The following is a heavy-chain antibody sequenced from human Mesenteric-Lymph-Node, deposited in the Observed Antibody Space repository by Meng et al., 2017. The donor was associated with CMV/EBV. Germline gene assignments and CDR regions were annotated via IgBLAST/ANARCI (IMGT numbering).Heavy chain of an antibody. D-gene: IGHD3-9*01. J-gene: IGHJ4*02. V-gene: IGHV3-11*06. CDR1: GFTFSDYY. Sequence: QVQLVESGGGLVKPGGSXRRSCAASGFTFSDYYMSWIRQAPGKGLDWVSYISSSSSYTNYADSVKGRFTISRDNAKNSLYLQMNSLRAEDTAVYYCARMYYDILTGQSLFLDYWGQGTLVTVSS. CDR2: ISSSSSYT. CDR3: ARMYYDILTGQSLFLDY.